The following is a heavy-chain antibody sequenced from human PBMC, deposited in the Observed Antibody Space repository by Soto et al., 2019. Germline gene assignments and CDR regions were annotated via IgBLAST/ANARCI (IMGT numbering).Heavy chain of an antibody. V-gene: IGHV4-34*01. D-gene: IGHD6-13*01. J-gene: IGHJ4*01. CDR1: RGSVSGYY. CDR2: INHSGSN. Sequence: QVPLQQCGAGLLKPSETLSLTCAVYRGSVSGYYWSWIRRSPWTGLEWIGEINHSGSNNYNPTRKSRVTVSADTAKNQFSLKLSYVTAADTAVYYCASRGYPDYWGHRTLFTVSS. CDR3: ASRGYPDY.